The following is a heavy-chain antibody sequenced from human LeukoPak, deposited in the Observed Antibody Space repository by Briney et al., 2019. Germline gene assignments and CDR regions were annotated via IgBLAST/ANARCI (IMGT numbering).Heavy chain of an antibody. Sequence: GGSLRLSCAASGFTFSSYAMHCVRQAPGKGLEWVAVISYDGSNKYYADSVKGRFTISRDNSKNTLYLQMNSLRAEDTAVYYCADFDYWGQGTLVTVSS. CDR1: GFTFSSYA. CDR2: ISYDGSNK. J-gene: IGHJ4*02. CDR3: ADFDY. V-gene: IGHV3-30-3*01.